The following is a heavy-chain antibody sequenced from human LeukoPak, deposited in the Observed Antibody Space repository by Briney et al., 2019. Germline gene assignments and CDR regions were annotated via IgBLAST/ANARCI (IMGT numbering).Heavy chain of an antibody. Sequence: GGSLRLSCTASGFTFGDYAMSWVRQAPGKGLEWVGFIRSKAYGGTTEYAASVKGRFTISRDDSKSIAYLQMNSLKTEDTAVYYCTSEITKYYYDSSGYYYFDYWGQGTLVAVSA. CDR1: GFTFGDYA. V-gene: IGHV3-49*04. CDR3: TSEITKYYYDSSGYYYFDY. CDR2: IRSKAYGGTT. J-gene: IGHJ4*02. D-gene: IGHD3-22*01.